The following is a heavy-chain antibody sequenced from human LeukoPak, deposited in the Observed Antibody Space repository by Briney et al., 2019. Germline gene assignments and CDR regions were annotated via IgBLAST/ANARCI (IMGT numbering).Heavy chain of an antibody. J-gene: IGHJ6*03. CDR2: IKQDGSEK. D-gene: IGHD3-22*01. CDR1: GFIFNKYW. CDR3: AREKQDYYDSSGYYLPHRYYYYYYMDV. V-gene: IGHV3-7*01. Sequence: GGSLRLSCAASGFIFNKYWMTWFRQPPGKGLEWLANIKQDGSEKYYVDSVKGRFTISRDNAKNSLYLQMNSLRAEDTAVYYCAREKQDYYDSSGYYLPHRYYYYYYMDVWGKGTTVTVSS.